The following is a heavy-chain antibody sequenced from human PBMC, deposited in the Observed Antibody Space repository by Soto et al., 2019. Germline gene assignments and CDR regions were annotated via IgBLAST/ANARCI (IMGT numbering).Heavy chain of an antibody. Sequence: GSSVKVCCKASGGTFSSYAISWVRPAPGQGLEWMGGIIPIFGTANYAQKFQGRVTITADESTSTDYMELSSLRSEDTAVYYCARGWRIAVAASSSHYYVMDVRGQG. D-gene: IGHD6-19*01. V-gene: IGHV1-69*13. J-gene: IGHJ6*02. CDR2: IIPIFGTA. CDR1: GGTFSSYA. CDR3: ARGWRIAVAASSSHYYVMDV.